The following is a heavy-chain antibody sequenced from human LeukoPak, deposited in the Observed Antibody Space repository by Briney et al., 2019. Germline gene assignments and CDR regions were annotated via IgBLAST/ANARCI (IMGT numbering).Heavy chain of an antibody. CDR1: GFAFSDSA. CDR3: TRQMEPAADIGG. J-gene: IGHJ4*02. V-gene: IGHV3-73*01. D-gene: IGHD2-2*01. CDR2: VRVKANNYAT. Sequence: GGSLRLSCTASGFAFSDSAMHWVRQASGKGLEWVGRVRVKANNYATAYAASVQGRFTISRDDSKNTAYLQMNSLKTEDTAVYYCTRQMEPAADIGGWGQGTLVTVSS.